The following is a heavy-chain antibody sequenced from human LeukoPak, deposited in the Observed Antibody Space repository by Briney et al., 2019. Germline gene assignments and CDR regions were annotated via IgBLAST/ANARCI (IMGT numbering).Heavy chain of an antibody. D-gene: IGHD6-6*01. CDR2: IYTSGST. CDR3: ARALYSSSSPYYGMDV. V-gene: IGHV4-4*07. J-gene: IGHJ6*02. Sequence: PSETLSLTCTVSGGSISSYYWSWIRQPAGKGLEWIGRIYTSGSTNYNPSLKSRVTMSVDTSKNQFSLKLSSVTAADTAVYYCARALYSSSSPYYGMDVWGQGTTVTVSS. CDR1: GGSISSYY.